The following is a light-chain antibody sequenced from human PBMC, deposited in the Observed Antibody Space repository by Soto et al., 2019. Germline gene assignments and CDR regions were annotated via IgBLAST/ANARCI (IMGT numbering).Light chain of an antibody. CDR1: QDISRY. J-gene: IGKJ3*01. CDR3: QQLQRTPFT. V-gene: IGKV1-9*01. Sequence: PLTQSPSSLSASVGDRVTITCRASQDISRYLAWYQQKAGKAPKLLIYGTSTLQSGVPSRFSAFGSGTEFTLTISSLQPEDVATYHCQQLQRTPFTFGPGTTVDV. CDR2: GTS.